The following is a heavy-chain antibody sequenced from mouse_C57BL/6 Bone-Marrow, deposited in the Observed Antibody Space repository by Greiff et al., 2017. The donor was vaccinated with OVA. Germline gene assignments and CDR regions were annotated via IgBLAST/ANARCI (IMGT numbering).Heavy chain of an antibody. CDR3: ARQKDYGSSLWYFDV. J-gene: IGHJ1*03. V-gene: IGHV5-12*01. CDR2: ISNGGGST. D-gene: IGHD1-1*01. Sequence: EVKVVESGGGLVQPGGSLKLSCAASGFTFSDYYMYWVRQTPEKRLEWVAYISNGGGSTYYPDTVKGRFTISRDNAKNTLYLQMSRLKSEDTAMYYCARQKDYGSSLWYFDVWGTGTTVTVSS. CDR1: GFTFSDYY.